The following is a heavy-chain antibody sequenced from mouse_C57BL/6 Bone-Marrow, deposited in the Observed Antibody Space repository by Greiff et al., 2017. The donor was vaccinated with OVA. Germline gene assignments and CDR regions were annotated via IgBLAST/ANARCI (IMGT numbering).Heavy chain of an antibody. CDR3: TTTVVARYFDV. Sequence: EVHLVESGAELVRPGASVKLSCTASGFNIKDYYMHWVKQRPEQGLEWIGRIDPEDGDTEYAPKFQGKATMTADTSSKTAYLQLSSLTSEDTAVYYCTTTVVARYFDVWGTGTTVTVSS. CDR1: GFNIKDYY. D-gene: IGHD1-1*01. J-gene: IGHJ1*03. V-gene: IGHV14-1*01. CDR2: IDPEDGDT.